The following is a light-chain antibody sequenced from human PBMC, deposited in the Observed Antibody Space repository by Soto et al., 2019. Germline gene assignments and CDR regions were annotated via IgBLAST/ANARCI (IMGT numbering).Light chain of an antibody. V-gene: IGKV3-20*01. CDR2: GIS. CDR3: QQYTAWPRT. Sequence: EVVMTQSPATLSVSPGEGATLSCRASQSVTSNYLAWYQQKPGKAPRLLIHGISNRATGVPDRFSGSGSGTDFTLTISRLEPEDFAVYYCQQYTAWPRTFGQGTKVEVK. CDR1: QSVTSNY. J-gene: IGKJ1*01.